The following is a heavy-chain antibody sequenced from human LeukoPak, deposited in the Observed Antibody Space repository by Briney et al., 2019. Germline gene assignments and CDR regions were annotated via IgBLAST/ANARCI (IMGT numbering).Heavy chain of an antibody. Sequence: GGSLRLSCAASGFTFSSYAMHWVRQAPGKGLEWVAVISYDGSNKYYADSVKGRFTISRDNSKNTLYLQMNSLRAEDTAVYYCACLGGYFDYWGQGTLVTVSS. CDR3: ACLGGYFDY. D-gene: IGHD3-16*01. CDR2: ISYDGSNK. V-gene: IGHV3-30-3*01. CDR1: GFTFSSYA. J-gene: IGHJ4*02.